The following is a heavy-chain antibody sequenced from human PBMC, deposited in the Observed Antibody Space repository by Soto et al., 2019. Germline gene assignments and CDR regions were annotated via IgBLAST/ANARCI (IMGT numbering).Heavy chain of an antibody. CDR2: ISAYNGNT. CDR3: ARGSSRYDFWSGYQDNWFDP. D-gene: IGHD3-3*01. J-gene: IGHJ5*02. Sequence: ASVKVSCKASGYTFINYGISWVRQAPGQGLEWMGWISAYNGNTNYAQKLQGRVTMTTDTSTSTAYMELRSLRSDDTAVYYCARGSSRYDFWSGYQDNWFDPWGQGTLVTVSS. V-gene: IGHV1-18*01. CDR1: GYTFINYG.